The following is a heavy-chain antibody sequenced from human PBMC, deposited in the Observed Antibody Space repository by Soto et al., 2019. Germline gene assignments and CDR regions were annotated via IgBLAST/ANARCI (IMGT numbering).Heavy chain of an antibody. CDR2: ITPSGTTT. CDR3: ANGRRGSPHY. J-gene: IGHJ4*02. V-gene: IGHV3-23*01. CDR1: GITFSSYA. D-gene: IGHD1-26*01. Sequence: EVQLLESGGGLEQPGGSLRLSCAAPGITFSSYAMAWVRQAPGKGLEWVSSITPSGTTTYYSDSVKGRFTIYRDNSKNTLYLQMYSLRGEDTAVYYCANGRRGSPHYWGQGTLVTVSS.